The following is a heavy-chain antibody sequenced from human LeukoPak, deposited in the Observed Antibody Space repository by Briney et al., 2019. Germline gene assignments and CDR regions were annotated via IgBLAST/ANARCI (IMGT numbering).Heavy chain of an antibody. D-gene: IGHD3-10*01. CDR2: IYSRGNT. CDR1: GGSISSYY. J-gene: IGHJ3*02. V-gene: IGHV4-39*07. CDR3: ARSDGYGLVGI. Sequence: SETLSLTCTVSGGSISSYYWGWIRQPPGKGLEWIGSIYSRGNTYYNPSLKSRVIILIDTAKNHFSLNLSSVTAADTAVYYCARSDGYGLVGIWGQGTMVTVSS.